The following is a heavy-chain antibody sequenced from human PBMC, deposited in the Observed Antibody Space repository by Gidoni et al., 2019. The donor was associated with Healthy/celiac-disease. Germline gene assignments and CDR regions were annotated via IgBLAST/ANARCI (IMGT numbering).Heavy chain of an antibody. CDR3: WGRCSGGSCYFDY. D-gene: IGHD2-15*01. CDR1: GGSFSGYY. Sequence: QVQLQQWGAGLLKPSETLSLTCAVYGGSFSGYYWSWIRQPPGKGLEWIGEINHSGSTNYNPSLKSRVTISVDTSKNQFSLKLSSVTAADTAVYYCWGRCSGGSCYFDYWGQGTLVTVSS. J-gene: IGHJ4*02. CDR2: INHSGST. V-gene: IGHV4-34*01.